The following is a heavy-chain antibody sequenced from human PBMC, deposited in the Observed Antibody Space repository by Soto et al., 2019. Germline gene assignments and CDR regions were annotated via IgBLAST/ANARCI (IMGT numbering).Heavy chain of an antibody. Sequence: EVQLVESGGGLVQPGGSLRLSCAASGFTFSDHYMDWVRQAPGKGLEWIGRTRNKANSYTTEYAASVKGRFTISRDDSEYSLYLQMNSLKTEDTAVYYCARGPPSRVTTGYYYGMDVWGQGTTVTVSS. CDR1: GFTFSDHY. V-gene: IGHV3-72*01. CDR3: ARGPPSRVTTGYYYGMDV. D-gene: IGHD4-17*01. CDR2: TRNKANSYTT. J-gene: IGHJ6*02.